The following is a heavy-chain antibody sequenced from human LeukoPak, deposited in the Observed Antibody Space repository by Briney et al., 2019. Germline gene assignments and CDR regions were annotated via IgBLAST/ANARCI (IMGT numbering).Heavy chain of an antibody. Sequence: ASVTVSCKASGDTLTGFYIHWVRQAPGQGLEWMGGIIPIFGTANYAQKFQGRVTITADESTSTAYMELRSLRSDDTAVYYCARAMIRGRFDPWGQGTLVTVSS. CDR2: IIPIFGTA. V-gene: IGHV1-69*13. CDR1: GDTLTGFY. CDR3: ARAMIRGRFDP. D-gene: IGHD3-10*01. J-gene: IGHJ5*02.